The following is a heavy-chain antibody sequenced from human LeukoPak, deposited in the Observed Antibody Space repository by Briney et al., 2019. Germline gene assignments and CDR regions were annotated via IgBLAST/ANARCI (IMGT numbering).Heavy chain of an antibody. V-gene: IGHV3-23*01. CDR2: TSGSGGTT. CDR3: AEVGCSSTSCPLSD. Sequence: GGSLRLSCAASGFTFSSYAMTWVRQAPGRGLEWVSVTSGSGGTTYYADSVKGRFTISRDNSKNTLYLQMNSLRAEDTAVYYCAEVGCSSTSCPLSDWGQGTLVTVSS. J-gene: IGHJ4*02. CDR1: GFTFSSYA. D-gene: IGHD2-2*01.